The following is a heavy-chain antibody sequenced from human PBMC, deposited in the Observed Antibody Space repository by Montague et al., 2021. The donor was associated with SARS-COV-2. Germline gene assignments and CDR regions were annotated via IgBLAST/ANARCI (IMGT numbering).Heavy chain of an antibody. CDR3: ARIGSSSWPAFDY. CDR2: IDWDDDK. CDR1: GFSLSTSGMC. Sequence: PALETPTQTLTLTCTFSGFSLSTSGMCVSWIRQPPGKALEWLALIDWDDDKYYSTSLKTRLTISKDTSKNQVVLTMTNMDPVDTATYYCARIGSSSWPAFDYWGQGTLVTVSS. D-gene: IGHD6-13*01. V-gene: IGHV2-70*01. J-gene: IGHJ4*02.